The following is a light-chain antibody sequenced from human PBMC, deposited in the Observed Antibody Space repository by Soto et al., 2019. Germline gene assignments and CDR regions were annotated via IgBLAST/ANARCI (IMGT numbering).Light chain of an antibody. CDR3: QHYSNWPPT. Sequence: EVVMTQSPATLSVSPGERVTLSCRASQSVHSNLAWYQQKPGQGPSLLIYYASTRATGVPDRFTGSGSGTEFTLTISSLQSEEFGVYHCQHYSNWPPTFGPGTKVEIK. CDR2: YAS. CDR1: QSVHSN. J-gene: IGKJ3*01. V-gene: IGKV3-15*01.